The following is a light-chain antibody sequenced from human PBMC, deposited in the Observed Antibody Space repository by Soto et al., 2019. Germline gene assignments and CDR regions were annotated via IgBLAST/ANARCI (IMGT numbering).Light chain of an antibody. CDR1: SSDVGGYDY. Sequence: QSVLTQPRSVSGSPGQSVTISCTGTSSDVGGYDYVSWYQQHPGKAPKLMIYDVTKRPSGVPDRFSGSRSGNTASLTISGLRAEDEADYYCCSFSGSNTLYVFGTGTKVTV. J-gene: IGLJ1*01. CDR3: CSFSGSNTLYV. CDR2: DVT. V-gene: IGLV2-11*01.